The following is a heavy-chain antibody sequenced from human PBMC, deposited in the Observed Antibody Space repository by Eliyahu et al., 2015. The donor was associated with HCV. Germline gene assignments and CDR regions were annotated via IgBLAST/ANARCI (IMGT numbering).Heavy chain of an antibody. CDR1: GYSFTSFW. Sequence: EVQLVQSGAEVKKSGESLKISCKVSGYSFTSFWIGWVRQMPGKGLEWMGMVFAGDXDTKYSPSFQGQVTISVDKSITTTYLQWNSLKASDTAMYYCARAYDYSNFDYWGQGTLVTVSS. J-gene: IGHJ4*02. CDR3: ARAYDYSNFDY. CDR2: VFAGDXDT. D-gene: IGHD4-11*01. V-gene: IGHV5-51*01.